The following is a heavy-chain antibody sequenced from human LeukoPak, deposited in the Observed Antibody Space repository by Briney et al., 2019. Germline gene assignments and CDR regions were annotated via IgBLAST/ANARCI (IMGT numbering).Heavy chain of an antibody. CDR3: AKGYYFGSGFDY. D-gene: IGHD3-10*01. V-gene: IGHV3-30*02. CDR1: GFTFSNYG. CDR2: VFYDGSNQ. Sequence: GGSLRLSCAASGFTFSNYGLHWVRQVPGKGLEWVAFVFYDGSNQYYADSVKGRFTISRDNSKYTLYLQMNSLRVEDTAVYYCAKGYYFGSGFDYWGQGTLVIVST. J-gene: IGHJ4*02.